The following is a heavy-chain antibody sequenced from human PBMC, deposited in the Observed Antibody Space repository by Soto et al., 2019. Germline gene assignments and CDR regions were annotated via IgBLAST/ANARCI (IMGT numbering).Heavy chain of an antibody. CDR1: VFTFSSYA. D-gene: IGHD2-2*03. CDR3: AKKMDESHDGRDFFDY. CDR2: ISYDGSNK. J-gene: IGHJ4*02. Sequence: PGGSLRLSCAASVFTFSSYAMHWVRQAPGKGLEWVAVISYDGSNKYYADSVKGRFTISRDNSKSTLFLQMSSLRADDTAVYYCAKKMDESHDGRDFFDYWGQGTLVTVSS. V-gene: IGHV3-30-3*02.